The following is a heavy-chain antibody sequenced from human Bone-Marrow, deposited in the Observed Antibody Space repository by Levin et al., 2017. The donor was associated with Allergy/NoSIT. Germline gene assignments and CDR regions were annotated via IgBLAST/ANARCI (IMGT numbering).Heavy chain of an antibody. CDR2: IYPGDSDT. CDR1: GYSFTSFW. J-gene: IGHJ4*02. V-gene: IGHV5-51*01. CDR3: ARHYSSGWQGGFDY. D-gene: IGHD6-19*01. Sequence: LGESLKISCEGSGYSFTSFWIAWVRQMPGKGLEWMGIIYPGDSDTIYSPSFQGQVTISADKSIGTAYLQWSSLKASDTAMYYCARHYSSGWQGGFDYWGQGTLVTVSS.